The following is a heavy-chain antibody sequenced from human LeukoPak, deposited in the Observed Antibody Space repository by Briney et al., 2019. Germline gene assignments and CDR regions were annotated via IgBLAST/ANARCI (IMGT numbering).Heavy chain of an antibody. CDR3: ARDPGDYYDSSGYYTIDY. V-gene: IGHV1-18*01. J-gene: IGHJ4*02. CDR1: GYTFTSYG. CDR2: ISAYNGNT. Sequence: GASVKVSCKASGYTFTSYGISWVRQAPGQGLEWMGWISAYNGNTNYAQKLRGRVTMTTDTPTSTAYMELRSLRSDDTAVYYCARDPGDYYDSSGYYTIDYWGQGTLVTVSS. D-gene: IGHD3-22*01.